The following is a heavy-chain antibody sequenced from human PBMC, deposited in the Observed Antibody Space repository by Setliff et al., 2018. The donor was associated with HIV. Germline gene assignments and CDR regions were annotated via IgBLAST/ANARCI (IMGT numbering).Heavy chain of an antibody. J-gene: IGHJ5*02. CDR3: ARQTYYYDNSGHNWFDP. CDR1: GGSISSYY. V-gene: IGHV4-4*09. Sequence: KPSETLSLTCTVSGGSISSYYWSWIRQPPGKGLEWIGYINTSGTTNYNPSFKSRVTISVDTSKNQFSLKLSSVTAADTAVYFCARQTYYYDNSGHNWFDPWGQGTLVTVSS. CDR2: INTSGTT. D-gene: IGHD3-22*01.